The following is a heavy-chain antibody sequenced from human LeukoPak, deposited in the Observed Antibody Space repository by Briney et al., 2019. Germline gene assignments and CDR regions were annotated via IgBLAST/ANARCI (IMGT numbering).Heavy chain of an antibody. J-gene: IGHJ5*02. V-gene: IGHV3-74*01. Sequence: PGGSLRLSCAASGFTFSNYDMHWVRQAPGKGLVWVSRIKTDGSSTDYADSVKGRFTISRDNAKNTLYLQMNSLRAEDTAVYYCAKETFDPWGQGTLVTVSS. CDR3: AKETFDP. CDR2: IKTDGSST. CDR1: GFTFSNYD.